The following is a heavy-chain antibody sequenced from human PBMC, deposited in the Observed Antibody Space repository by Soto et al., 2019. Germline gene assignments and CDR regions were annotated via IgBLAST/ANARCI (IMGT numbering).Heavy chain of an antibody. Sequence: GESLKISCKGSGYSFTSYWIGWVRQMPGKGLEWMGLIYPGDSDTRYSPSFQGQVTISADKPISTAYLQWSSLKASDTAMYYCARLVPIRYQLGYYYYGMDVGGQGTTVTVSS. D-gene: IGHD2-2*01. J-gene: IGHJ6*02. CDR3: ARLVPIRYQLGYYYYGMDV. V-gene: IGHV5-51*01. CDR2: IYPGDSDT. CDR1: GYSFTSYW.